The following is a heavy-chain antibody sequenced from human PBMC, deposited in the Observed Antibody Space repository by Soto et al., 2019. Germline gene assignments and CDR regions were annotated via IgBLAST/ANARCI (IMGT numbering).Heavy chain of an antibody. CDR1: GFTFRNHA. CDR3: ARDIEARVLIFGVVVVGKFDH. D-gene: IGHD3-3*02. CDR2: TSFDGSTK. V-gene: IGHV3-30*04. J-gene: IGHJ5*02. Sequence: QVQLVESGGGVVQPGGSLTLSCGASGFTFRNHALHWVRQAPGKGLEWVAVTSFDGSTKFYADSVKGRFTISRDNSNNTLFLHMNSLRGEHTALYYCARDIEARVLIFGVVVVGKFDHWGLGTLVAVSS.